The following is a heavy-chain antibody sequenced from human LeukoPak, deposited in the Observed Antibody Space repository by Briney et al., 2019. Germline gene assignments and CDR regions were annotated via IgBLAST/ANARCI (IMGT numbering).Heavy chain of an antibody. D-gene: IGHD3-22*01. Sequence: GSLRLSCAASGFTFSSYGMHWVRQAPGKGLEWVAFIRYDGSNKYYADSVKGRFTISRDNSKNTLYLQMNSLRAEDTAVYYCAKVVDYYDSLDYFDYWGQGTLVTVSS. CDR1: GFTFSSYG. V-gene: IGHV3-30*02. J-gene: IGHJ4*02. CDR2: IRYDGSNK. CDR3: AKVVDYYDSLDYFDY.